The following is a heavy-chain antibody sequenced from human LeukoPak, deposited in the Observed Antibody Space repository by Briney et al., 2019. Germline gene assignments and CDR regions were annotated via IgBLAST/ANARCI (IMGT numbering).Heavy chain of an antibody. J-gene: IGHJ4*02. Sequence: EASVTVSCTASGGTFSSYAISWVRQAPGQGLEWMGGIIPIFGTANYAQKLQGRVTMTTDTSTSTAYMELRSLRSDDTAVYYCASYDYGDYGGGALVYWGQGTLVTVSS. CDR1: GGTFSSYA. CDR3: ASYDYGDYGGGALVY. D-gene: IGHD4-17*01. CDR2: IIPIFGTA. V-gene: IGHV1-69*05.